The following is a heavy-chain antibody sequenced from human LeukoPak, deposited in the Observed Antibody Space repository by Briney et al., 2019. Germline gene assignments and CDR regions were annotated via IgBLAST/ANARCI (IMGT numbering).Heavy chain of an antibody. CDR2: IYYSGST. CDR1: GGSISSSSYY. CDR3: ARDSYYYDSRGYYRFDY. J-gene: IGHJ4*02. Sequence: SETLSLTCTVSGGSISSSSYYWGWIRQPPGKGLEWIGRIYYSGSTYYNPSLKSRVTMYADTSTNQFSLRLSSVTAADTAVYYCARDSYYYDSRGYYRFDYWGQGTLVTVSS. D-gene: IGHD3-22*01. V-gene: IGHV4-39*07.